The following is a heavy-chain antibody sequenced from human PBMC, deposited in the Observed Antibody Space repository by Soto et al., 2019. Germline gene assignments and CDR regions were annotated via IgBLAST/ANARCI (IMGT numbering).Heavy chain of an antibody. CDR2: IYPGDSDT. J-gene: IGHJ6*02. Sequence: GESLKLSCNGCGYTFTNYWIGCVRQMPGKGLEWMGIIYPGDSDTKYNPSFQGQVTISADKSITTTYLQWSSLKASDTAIYYCAASIFYYGMDVWGQGTTVTSP. V-gene: IGHV5-51*01. CDR3: AASIFYYGMDV. CDR1: GYTFTNYW.